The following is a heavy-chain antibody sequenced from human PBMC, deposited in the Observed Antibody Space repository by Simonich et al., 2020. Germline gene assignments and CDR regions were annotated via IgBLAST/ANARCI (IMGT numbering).Heavy chain of an antibody. J-gene: IGHJ5*02. CDR3: ARGGYSGSYNWFDP. V-gene: IGHV3-13*01. CDR2: IVTAGDT. CDR1: GFTFSSYD. D-gene: IGHD1-26*01. Sequence: EVQLVESGGGLVQPGGSLRLSCAASGFTFSSYDMHWVPQATGKGLELVSAIVTAGDTDNPGSVKGRFTISRENAKNSLYLQMNSLRAGDTAVYYCARGGYSGSYNWFDPWGQGTLVTVSS.